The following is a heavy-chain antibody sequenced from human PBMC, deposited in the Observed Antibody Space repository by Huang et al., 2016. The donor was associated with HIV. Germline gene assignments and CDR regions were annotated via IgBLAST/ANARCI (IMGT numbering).Heavy chain of an antibody. CDR1: VDSINSNTFY. Sequence: QESGPGLVGPSETLSLTCAVSVDSINSNTFYWGWIRRPPGKGLEWIGSIYYSGTTYYNPALKRRARIAVDASKNRIFLHLRSVTAADTGVYYCARTGVAVSDDPEYFQHWGQGALVTIS. D-gene: IGHD3-3*01. CDR3: ARTGVAVSDDPEYFQH. V-gene: IGHV4-39*02. J-gene: IGHJ1*01. CDR2: IYYSGTT.